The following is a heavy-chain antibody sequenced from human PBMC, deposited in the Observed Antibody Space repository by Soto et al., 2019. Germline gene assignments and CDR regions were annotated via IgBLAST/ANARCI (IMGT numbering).Heavy chain of an antibody. CDR2: IKQDGSEK. CDR3: ARDPDTTLALDY. D-gene: IGHD1-1*01. J-gene: IGHJ4*02. CDR1: GFTFSSYA. V-gene: IGHV3-7*01. Sequence: GGSLRLSCAASGFTFSSYAMSWVRQAPGKGLEWVANIKQDGSEKYYVDSVKGRFTISRDNAKNSLYLQMNSLRAEDTAVYYCARDPDTTLALDYWGQGTLVTVSS.